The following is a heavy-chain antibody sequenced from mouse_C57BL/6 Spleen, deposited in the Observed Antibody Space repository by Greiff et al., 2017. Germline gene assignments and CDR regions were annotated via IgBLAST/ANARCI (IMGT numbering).Heavy chain of an antibody. Sequence: VQLQQSGPELVKPGASVKISCKASGYAFSSSWMHWVKQRPGKGLEWIGRIYPGDGDTNYNGKFKGKATLTADKSSSTAYMQLSSLTSEDSAVYCCARGFDVWGTGTTVTVSA. CDR1: GYAFSSSW. J-gene: IGHJ1*03. V-gene: IGHV1-82*01. CDR3: ARGFDV. CDR2: IYPGDGDT.